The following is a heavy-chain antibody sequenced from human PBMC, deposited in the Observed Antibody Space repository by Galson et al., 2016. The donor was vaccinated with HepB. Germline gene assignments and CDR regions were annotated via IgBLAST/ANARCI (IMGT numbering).Heavy chain of an antibody. CDR3: ARDSGGYYDSSGYYFGNCFDY. Sequence: SLRLSCAASGFTFSNNPMHWVRQAPGKGLEWVAVISYDGSNKYYADSVKGRFTISRDNSRNTLHLQMNSLRAEDTAVYYCARDSGGYYDSSGYYFGNCFDYWGQGTLVTVSS. CDR1: GFTFSNNP. J-gene: IGHJ4*02. D-gene: IGHD3-22*01. V-gene: IGHV3-30*04. CDR2: ISYDGSNK.